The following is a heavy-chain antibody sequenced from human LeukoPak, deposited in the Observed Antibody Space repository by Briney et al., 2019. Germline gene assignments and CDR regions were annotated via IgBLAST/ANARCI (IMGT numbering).Heavy chain of an antibody. V-gene: IGHV3-30*02. Sequence: GGSLRLSCAASGFTFSSSGMHWVRQAPGKGLEWVTFIRYDGSNKYYADSVKGRFTISRDNSKNTLYLQMNSLRAEDTAVYYCAKITGSGKGYWGQGTLVTVSS. D-gene: IGHD6-19*01. CDR2: IRYDGSNK. CDR1: GFTFSSSG. CDR3: AKITGSGKGY. J-gene: IGHJ4*02.